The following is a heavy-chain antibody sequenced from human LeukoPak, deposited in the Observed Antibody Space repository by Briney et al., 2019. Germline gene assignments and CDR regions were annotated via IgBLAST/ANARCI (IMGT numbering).Heavy chain of an antibody. Sequence: SETLSLTCTVSGDSITSSAFYWGWIRQAPGKGLEWIGNIFHGGNTHYNPSLKSRVTISVDTSKNQFSLKLSSVTAADTAVYYCARGDSSSSFDYWGQGTLVTVSS. V-gene: IGHV4-39*07. CDR1: GDSITSSAFY. CDR2: IFHGGNT. D-gene: IGHD6-6*01. J-gene: IGHJ4*02. CDR3: ARGDSSSSFDY.